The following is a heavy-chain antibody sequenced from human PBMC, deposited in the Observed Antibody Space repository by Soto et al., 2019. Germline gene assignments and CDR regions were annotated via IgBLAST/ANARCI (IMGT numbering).Heavy chain of an antibody. D-gene: IGHD3-9*01. J-gene: IGHJ6*02. V-gene: IGHV3-48*02. CDR1: GFTFSSYS. CDR2: ISSSSSTI. CDR3: ARDPAGYDILTGYNYYYGMDV. Sequence: GGLPRLSCAASGFTFSSYSMNWVRQAPGKGLEWVSYISSSSSTIYYADSVKGRFTISRDNAKNSLYLQMNSLRDEDTAVYYCARDPAGYDILTGYNYYYGMDVWGQGTTVTVSS.